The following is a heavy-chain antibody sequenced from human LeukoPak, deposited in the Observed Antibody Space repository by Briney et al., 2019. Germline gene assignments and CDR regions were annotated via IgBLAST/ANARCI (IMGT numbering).Heavy chain of an antibody. CDR3: ARDDVSGFY. D-gene: IGHD3-22*01. CDR2: ITSSSTFI. J-gene: IGHJ4*02. Sequence: GRSLRLSCAASGFSFSRYTMNWVRQAPGKGLEWVSSITSSSTFIYYAGSVKGRFTISRDNAKNSLFLQMNSLRAEDTAVYYCARDDVSGFYWGQGTLATVSS. V-gene: IGHV3-21*01. CDR1: GFSFSRYT.